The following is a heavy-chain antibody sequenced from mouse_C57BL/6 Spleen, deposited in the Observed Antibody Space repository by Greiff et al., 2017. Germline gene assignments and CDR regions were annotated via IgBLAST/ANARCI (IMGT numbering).Heavy chain of an antibody. Sequence: VKLQESGPGLAQPSQSLSITCTVSGFSLTSYGVHWVRQSPGKGLEWLGVIWRGGSTDYNAAFMSRLSITKDNSKSQVFFKMNSLQADDTAIYYCAKNLGDDWYFDVWGTGTTVTVSS. J-gene: IGHJ1*03. CDR1: GFSLTSYG. V-gene: IGHV2-5*01. CDR3: AKNLGDDWYFDV. CDR2: IWRGGST.